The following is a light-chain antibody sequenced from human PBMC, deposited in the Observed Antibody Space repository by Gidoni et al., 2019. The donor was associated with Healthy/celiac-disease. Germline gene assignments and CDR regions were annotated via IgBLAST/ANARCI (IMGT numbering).Light chain of an antibody. J-gene: IGKJ1*01. CDR2: DAS. V-gene: IGKV1-5*01. Sequence: DIQRTQSASTLSASVGDRVTITCRASQSISSWLAWYQQKPGKAPKLLIYDASSLESGVPSRFRGSGSGTEFTLTISSLQPDDFATYYCQQYNSYSTFGQXTKVEIK. CDR1: QSISSW. CDR3: QQYNSYST.